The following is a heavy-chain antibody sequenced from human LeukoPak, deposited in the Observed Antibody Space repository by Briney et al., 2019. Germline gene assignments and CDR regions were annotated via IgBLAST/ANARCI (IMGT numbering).Heavy chain of an antibody. CDR3: AKTGIVGATGAFDI. D-gene: IGHD1-26*01. Sequence: GGSLRLSCTASGFTVTNYWVHWVRQVPGKGLVWVSHINGDGSTTTYADSVKGRFTISRDDAKNTLYLQMNSLRAEDTAVYYCAKTGIVGATGAFDIWGQGTMVTVSS. CDR1: GFTVTNYW. V-gene: IGHV3-74*01. J-gene: IGHJ3*02. CDR2: INGDGSTT.